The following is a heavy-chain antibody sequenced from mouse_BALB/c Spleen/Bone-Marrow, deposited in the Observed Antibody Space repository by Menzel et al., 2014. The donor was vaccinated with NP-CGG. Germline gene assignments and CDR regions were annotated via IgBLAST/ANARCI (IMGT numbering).Heavy chain of an antibody. D-gene: IGHD2-3*01. CDR3: ARNDGYS. Sequence: QVQLQQSGPELVKPGASVKISCKTSGYAFSSSWMNWVKQRPGQGLEWIGRIYPGDGDTNYNGKFKGKATRTADKSSSTAYMQLSSLTSVDSAVYFCARNDGYSWGQGTLVTVSA. J-gene: IGHJ3*01. CDR1: GYAFSSSW. V-gene: IGHV1-82*01. CDR2: IYPGDGDT.